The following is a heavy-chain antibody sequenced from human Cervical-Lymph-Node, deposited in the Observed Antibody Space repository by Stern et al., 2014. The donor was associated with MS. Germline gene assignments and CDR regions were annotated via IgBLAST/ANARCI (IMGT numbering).Heavy chain of an antibody. J-gene: IGHJ6*02. CDR2: IIPLFGSA. V-gene: IGHV1-69*01. D-gene: IGHD6-6*01. Sequence: VQLVESGAEVRKPGSSVKVSCKSSGGTFSTYAISWVRQAPGQGLEWMGGIIPLFGSANYAQKFQGRVTIAADESTSTAYMEMSRLRSEDTAVYYCARDRLRYSSSSSRRGYGMDVWGQGTTVTVSS. CDR3: ARDRLRYSSSSSRRGYGMDV. CDR1: GGTFSTYA.